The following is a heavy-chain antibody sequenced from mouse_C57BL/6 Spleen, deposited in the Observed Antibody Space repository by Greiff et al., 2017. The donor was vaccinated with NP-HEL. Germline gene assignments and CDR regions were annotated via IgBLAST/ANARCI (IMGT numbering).Heavy chain of an antibody. CDR2: IYPGDGDT. V-gene: IGHV1-82*01. J-gene: IGHJ4*01. CDR3: ARCYYGNLYYAMDY. D-gene: IGHD2-1*01. Sequence: VQLQQSGPELVKPGASVKISCKASGYAFSSSWMNWVKQRPGKGLEWIGRIYPGDGDTNYNGKFKGKATLTADKSSSTAYMQLSSLPSEDSAVYFCARCYYGNLYYAMDYWGQGTSVTVSS. CDR1: GYAFSSSW.